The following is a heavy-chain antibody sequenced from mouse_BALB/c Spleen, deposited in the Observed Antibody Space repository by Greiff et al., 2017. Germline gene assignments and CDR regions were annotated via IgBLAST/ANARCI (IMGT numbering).Heavy chain of an antibody. CDR2: IWAGGST. CDR3: ARVYYGSSYYYAMDY. D-gene: IGHD1-1*01. Sequence: VQGVESGPGLVAPSQSLSITCTVSGFSLTSYGVHWVRQPPGKGLEWLGVIWAGGSTNYNSALMSRLSISKDNSKSQVFLKMNSLQTDDTAMYYCARVYYGSSYYYAMDYWGQGTSVTVSS. V-gene: IGHV2-9*02. J-gene: IGHJ4*01. CDR1: GFSLTSYG.